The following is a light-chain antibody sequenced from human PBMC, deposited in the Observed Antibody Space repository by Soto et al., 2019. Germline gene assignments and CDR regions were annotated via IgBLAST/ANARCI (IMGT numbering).Light chain of an antibody. CDR1: QSISSW. J-gene: IGKJ1*01. CDR2: DAS. CDR3: QQYNSYSGG. V-gene: IGKV1-5*01. Sequence: DIPMTQSPFTLSASVRDKKTKNFRASQSISSWLAWYQQKPGKAPKLLIYDASSLESGVPSRFSGSGSGTEFTLTISSLQPDDFATYYCQQYNSYSGGFGQGTKVDIK.